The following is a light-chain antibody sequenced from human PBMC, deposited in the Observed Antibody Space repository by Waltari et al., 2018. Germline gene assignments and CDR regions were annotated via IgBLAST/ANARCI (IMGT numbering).Light chain of an antibody. CDR1: PSVLYNSNNKNY. V-gene: IGKV4-1*01. CDR3: QQYYNTPIT. J-gene: IGKJ5*01. Sequence: DIVMTQSPDSLAVSLGERATINCKSSPSVLYNSNNKNYLAWYQQKPGQPPKLLIYWASTRESGVPDRFSGSGSGTEFTLTISSLQAEDVAVYYCQQYYNTPITFGQGTRLEIK. CDR2: WAS.